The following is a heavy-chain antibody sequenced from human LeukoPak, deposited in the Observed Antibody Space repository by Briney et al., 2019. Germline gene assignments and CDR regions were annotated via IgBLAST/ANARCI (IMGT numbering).Heavy chain of an antibody. CDR3: AKTYGSGSLSTYWYFDL. V-gene: IGHV3-48*02. Sequence: GGSLRLSCAASGFSFDTYTMNWVRQAPGKGLEWVSYISSSSSTIYYVDSVKGRFTISRDNAKNSLYLQMNSLRDEDTAVYYCAKTYGSGSLSTYWYFDLWGRGTLVTVSS. CDR2: ISSSSSTI. CDR1: GFSFDTYT. J-gene: IGHJ2*01. D-gene: IGHD3-10*01.